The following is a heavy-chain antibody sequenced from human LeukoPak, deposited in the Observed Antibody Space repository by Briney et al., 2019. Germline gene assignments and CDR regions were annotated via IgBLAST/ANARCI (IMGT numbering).Heavy chain of an antibody. D-gene: IGHD3-22*01. CDR2: ISYDGSNK. CDR1: GFTFSSYG. J-gene: IGHJ6*02. Sequence: GGSLRLSCAASGFTFSSYGMHWIRQAPGKGLEWVAVISYDGSNKYYADSVKGRFTISRDNSKNTLYLQMNSLRAEDTAVYYCAKDGRITMIVVDYYYGMDVWGQGTTVTVSS. CDR3: AKDGRITMIVVDYYYGMDV. V-gene: IGHV3-30*18.